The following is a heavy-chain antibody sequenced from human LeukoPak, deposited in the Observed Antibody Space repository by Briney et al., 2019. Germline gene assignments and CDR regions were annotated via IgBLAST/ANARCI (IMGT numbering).Heavy chain of an antibody. V-gene: IGHV6-1*01. CDR2: TYYRSKWYN. CDR1: GDSVSSNSAA. D-gene: IGHD3-9*01. Sequence: SHTLSLTCAISGDSVSSNSAAWNWIRQSPSRGLEWLGRTYYRSKWYNDYAVSVKSRITINPDTSKNQFSLQLNSVTPEDTVVYYWQRAAYDILTGYYQYYFDYWGQGTLVTVSS. CDR3: QRAAYDILTGYYQYYFDY. J-gene: IGHJ4*02.